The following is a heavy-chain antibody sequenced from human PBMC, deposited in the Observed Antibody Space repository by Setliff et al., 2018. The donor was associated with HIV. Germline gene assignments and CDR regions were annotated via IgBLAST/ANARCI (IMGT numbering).Heavy chain of an antibody. Sequence: PSETLSLTCTVSGGSISSSSYYWGWIRQPPGKGLEWIGSLYYSGTTYYNPSLKSRLTISVDTSKNQFSLKLSSVTAADTAVYYCARHANPTVITDIPFDPWGQGTLVTVSS. D-gene: IGHD4-17*01. CDR2: LYYSGTT. CDR3: ARHANPTVITDIPFDP. J-gene: IGHJ5*02. CDR1: GGSISSSSYY. V-gene: IGHV4-39*01.